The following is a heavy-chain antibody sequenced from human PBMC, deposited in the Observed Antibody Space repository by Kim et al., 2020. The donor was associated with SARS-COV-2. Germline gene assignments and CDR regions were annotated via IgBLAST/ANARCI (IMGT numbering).Heavy chain of an antibody. J-gene: IGHJ4*02. D-gene: IGHD6-19*01. CDR2: ILKSGKT. CDR3: ARPLAVAGAAGGGEFNY. V-gene: IGHV4-39*01. CDR1: GASISSSIYY. Sequence: SETLSLTCTVSGASISSSIYYWGWIRQPPGKGLEWIANILKSGKTYYNPSLKSRVTISVDTSKNQFSLKLSSVTAADTAVYYCARPLAVAGAAGGGEFNYWGQGILVTVSS.